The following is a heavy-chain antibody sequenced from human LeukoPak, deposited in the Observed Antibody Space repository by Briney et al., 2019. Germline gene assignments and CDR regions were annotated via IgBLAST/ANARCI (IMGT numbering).Heavy chain of an antibody. CDR3: ARAGDSTGYYLGSRFDY. J-gene: IGHJ4*02. Sequence: GASVKVSCKASGYTFTSYYLHWVRQAPGQGLEWMGIINPGEGNTNYAQKFQGRVTMTRDTSPSTVYMELSSLRSEDTAVYYCARAGDSTGYYLGSRFDYWGQGTLVTVSS. V-gene: IGHV1-46*01. CDR2: INPGEGNT. D-gene: IGHD3-22*01. CDR1: GYTFTSYY.